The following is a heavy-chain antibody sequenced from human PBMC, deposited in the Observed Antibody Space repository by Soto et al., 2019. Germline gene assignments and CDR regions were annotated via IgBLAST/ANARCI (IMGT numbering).Heavy chain of an antibody. CDR1: GGSISRGGYY. J-gene: IGHJ5*02. V-gene: IGHV4-31*01. Sequence: QVQLQESGPGLVKPSQTLSLTCTVSGGSISRGGYYWSWISQHPGKGREWIGYTGASGSTSHHPAPKGPVTIPVAPDTAPGSLARGLAPAAPPAVYVCACVFTVSITFFAPWGQGALVSVSS. D-gene: IGHD2-21*01. CDR2: TGASGST. CDR3: ACVFTVSITFFAP.